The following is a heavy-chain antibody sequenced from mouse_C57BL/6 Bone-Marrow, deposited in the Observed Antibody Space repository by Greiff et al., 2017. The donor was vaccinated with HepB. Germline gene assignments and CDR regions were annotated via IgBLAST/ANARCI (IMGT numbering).Heavy chain of an antibody. CDR2: INPGSGGT. CDR3: ARCGNYDFDY. D-gene: IGHD2-1*01. J-gene: IGHJ2*01. V-gene: IGHV1-54*01. Sequence: VKLQESGAELVRPGTSVKVSCKASGYAFTNYLIEWVKQRPGQGLEWIGVINPGSGGTNYNEKFKGKATLTADKSSSTAYMQLSSLTSEDSAVYFCARCGNYDFDYWGQGTTLTVSS. CDR1: GYAFTNYL.